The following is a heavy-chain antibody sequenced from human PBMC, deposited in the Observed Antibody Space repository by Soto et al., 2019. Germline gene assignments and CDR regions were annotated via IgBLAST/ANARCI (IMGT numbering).Heavy chain of an antibody. J-gene: IGHJ4*02. CDR3: AKVAVTSIFAYFDY. CDR1: GFTFDDYA. V-gene: IGHV3-9*01. D-gene: IGHD3-3*01. Sequence: EVHLVESGGGLVQPGRSLRLSCAASGFTFDDYAMHWVRQVPGKGLEWVSSISWNSGNIVYADSVKGRFTISRDSANNSLYLQMNSLKTEDTALYYCAKVAVTSIFAYFDYWGQGTLVTVSS. CDR2: ISWNSGNI.